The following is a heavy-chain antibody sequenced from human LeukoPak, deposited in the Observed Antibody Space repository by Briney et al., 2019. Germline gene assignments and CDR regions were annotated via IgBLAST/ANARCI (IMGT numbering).Heavy chain of an antibody. Sequence: ASVKVSCKASGYTFTSYYMHWVRQAPGQGLEWMGWINPNSGGTNYAQKFQGRVTMTRDTSISTAYMELSRLRSDDTAVYYCAREVVTALDYYYYYMDVWGKGTTVTISS. J-gene: IGHJ6*03. CDR2: INPNSGGT. D-gene: IGHD2-21*02. CDR3: AREVVTALDYYYYYMDV. V-gene: IGHV1-2*02. CDR1: GYTFTSYY.